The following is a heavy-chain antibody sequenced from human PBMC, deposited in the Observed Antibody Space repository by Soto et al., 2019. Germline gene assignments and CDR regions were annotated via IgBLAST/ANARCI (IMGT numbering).Heavy chain of an antibody. CDR3: ARGVDVVIVYGVLYYHYGRDV. Sequence: EVQLVESGGGLVQPGGSLRLSCAASGFTFSSYWMSWVRQAPGKGLEWVANIKQDGSEKYYVDSVKGRFTISRDNAKNSLCLQMNSLRAEDTAVYYCARGVDVVIVYGVLYYHYGRDVWGQGTTVTVSS. V-gene: IGHV3-7*01. CDR2: IKQDGSEK. CDR1: GFTFSSYW. D-gene: IGHD2-8*01. J-gene: IGHJ6*01.